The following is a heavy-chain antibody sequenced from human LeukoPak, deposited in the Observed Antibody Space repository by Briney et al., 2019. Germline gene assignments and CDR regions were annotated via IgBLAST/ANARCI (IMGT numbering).Heavy chain of an antibody. Sequence: SETLSLTCAVYGGSFSGYSWSWIRQSPGKGLEWIGEINNFGSTKYNPSLKSRVTLSVDTSKNQFSLKLSSASAADTAVYYCARRGTTIGVFYENDQYYYYMDVWGKGTTVTVSS. CDR2: INNFGST. CDR3: ARRGTTIGVFYENDQYYYYMDV. D-gene: IGHD4-17*01. V-gene: IGHV4-34*01. CDR1: GGSFSGYS. J-gene: IGHJ6*03.